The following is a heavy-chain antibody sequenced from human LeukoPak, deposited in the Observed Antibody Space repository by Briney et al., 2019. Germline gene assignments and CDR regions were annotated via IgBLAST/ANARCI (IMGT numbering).Heavy chain of an antibody. Sequence: PGGSLRLSCAASGFTFSSYSMNRVRQAPGKGLEWVSSISSSSSYIYYADSVKGRFTASRDNAKNSLYLQMNSLRAEDTAVYYCARDLDSGWYRHAFDMWGQGTTVTVSS. CDR2: ISSSSSYI. J-gene: IGHJ3*02. V-gene: IGHV3-21*01. D-gene: IGHD6-19*01. CDR1: GFTFSSYS. CDR3: ARDLDSGWYRHAFDM.